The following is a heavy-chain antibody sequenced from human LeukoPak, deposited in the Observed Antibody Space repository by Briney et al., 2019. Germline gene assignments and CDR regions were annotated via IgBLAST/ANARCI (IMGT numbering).Heavy chain of an antibody. D-gene: IGHD3-9*01. Sequence: SQTLSLTCTVSGGSISSGDYYWSWIRQPAGKGLEWIGYIYYSGSTYYNPSLKSRVTISVDTSKNQFSLKLSSVTAADTAVYYCARILTGSFYFDYWGQGTLVTVSS. J-gene: IGHJ4*02. V-gene: IGHV4-30-4*01. CDR3: ARILTGSFYFDY. CDR1: GGSISSGDYY. CDR2: IYYSGST.